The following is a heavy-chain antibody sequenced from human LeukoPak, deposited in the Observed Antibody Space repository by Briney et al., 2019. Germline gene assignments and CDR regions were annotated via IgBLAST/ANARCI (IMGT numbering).Heavy chain of an antibody. D-gene: IGHD2/OR15-2a*01. CDR1: GFTFSDYY. CDR2: ISSSGSTI. CDR3: AIRPADYLLDYYYGMDV. J-gene: IGHJ6*02. V-gene: IGHV3-11*01. Sequence: GGSLRLSCAASGFTFSDYYMSWLRQAPGKGLEWVSYISSSGSTIYYADSVKGRFTISRDNAKNSLYLQMNSLRAEDTAVYYCAIRPADYLLDYYYGMDVWGQGTTVTVSS.